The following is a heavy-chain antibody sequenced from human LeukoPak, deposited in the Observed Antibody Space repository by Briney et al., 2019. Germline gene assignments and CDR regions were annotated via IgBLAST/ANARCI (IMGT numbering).Heavy chain of an antibody. Sequence: SETLSLTCAVYGGSFSGYYWSWIRQPPGKGLEWIGEINHSGSTNYNPSLKSRVTISVDTSKNQFSLKLSAVTAADTAVYYCARGGGHSSSWCGGYFDYWGQGTLVTVSS. J-gene: IGHJ4*02. D-gene: IGHD6-13*01. CDR2: INHSGST. CDR3: ARGGGHSSSWCGGYFDY. CDR1: GGSFSGYY. V-gene: IGHV4-34*01.